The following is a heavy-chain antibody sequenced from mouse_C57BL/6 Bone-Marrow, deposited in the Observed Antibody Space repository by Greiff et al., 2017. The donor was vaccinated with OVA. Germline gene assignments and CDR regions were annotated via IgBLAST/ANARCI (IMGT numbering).Heavy chain of an antibody. CDR1: GYAFSSSW. V-gene: IGHV1-82*01. D-gene: IGHD1-1*01. J-gene: IGHJ1*03. CDR2: IYPGDGDT. CDR3: HYDGNSSYWYFDV. Sequence: QVQLQQSGPELVKPGASVKISCKASGYAFSSSWMNWVKQRPGKGLEWIGRIYPGDGDTNYNGKFKGKATLTADKSSSTAYMQLSSLTSEDSAVYFCHYDGNSSYWYFDVWGTGTTVTVSS.